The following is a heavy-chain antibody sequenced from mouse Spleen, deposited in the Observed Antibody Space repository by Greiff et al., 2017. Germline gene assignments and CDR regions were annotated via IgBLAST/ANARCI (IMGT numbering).Heavy chain of an antibody. V-gene: IGHV1-82*01. J-gene: IGHJ2*01. CDR1: GYAFSSSW. CDR3: ARRYYDYDGGNFDY. CDR2: IYPGDGAT. D-gene: IGHD2-4*01. Sequence: QVQLKQSGPELVKPGASVKISCKASGYAFSSSWMNWVKQRPGKGLEWIGRIYPGDGATNYNGKFKGKATLTADKSSSTAYMQLSSLTSEDSAVYFCARRYYDYDGGNFDYWGQGTTLTVSS.